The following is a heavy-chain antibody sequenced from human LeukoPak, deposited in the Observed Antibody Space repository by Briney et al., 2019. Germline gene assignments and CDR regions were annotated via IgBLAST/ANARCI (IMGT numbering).Heavy chain of an antibody. Sequence: SETLSLTCAVYGGSFSGYYWSWIRQPPGKGLEWIGEINHSGSTNYNPSLKSRVTISVDTSKNQFSLKLSSVTAADTAVYYCVSVTGDSSPLYYFDYWGQGTLVTVSS. CDR1: GGSFSGYY. CDR3: VSVTGDSSPLYYFDY. D-gene: IGHD3-16*01. CDR2: INHSGST. J-gene: IGHJ4*02. V-gene: IGHV4-34*01.